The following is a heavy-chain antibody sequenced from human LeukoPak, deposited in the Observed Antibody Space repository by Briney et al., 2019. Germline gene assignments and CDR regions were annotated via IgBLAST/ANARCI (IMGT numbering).Heavy chain of an antibody. V-gene: IGHV1-2*02. CDR2: INPNSGGT. CDR1: GYTFTGYY. Sequence: GASVKVSCKASGYTFTGYYMHWVRQAPGQGPEWMGWINPNSGGTNYAQKFQGRVTMTRDTSISTAYMELSRLRSDDTAVYYCARIPGDSGYDYGSLDYWGQGTLVTVPS. J-gene: IGHJ4*02. D-gene: IGHD5-12*01. CDR3: ARIPGDSGYDYGSLDY.